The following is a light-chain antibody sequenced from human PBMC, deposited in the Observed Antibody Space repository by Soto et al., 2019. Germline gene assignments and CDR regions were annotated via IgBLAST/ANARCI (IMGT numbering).Light chain of an antibody. CDR1: QSVRAY. Sequence: IVLTQSPDTLFLSPGERATLSCRASQSVRAYLAWYQQTHGQAPRILIYGASTRDTGIPARFSGSWSGTEFTLTISRLQSEDFEVYCCQQYNNWPPTFGQGTKVDIK. CDR3: QQYNNWPPT. J-gene: IGKJ1*01. V-gene: IGKV3-15*01. CDR2: GAS.